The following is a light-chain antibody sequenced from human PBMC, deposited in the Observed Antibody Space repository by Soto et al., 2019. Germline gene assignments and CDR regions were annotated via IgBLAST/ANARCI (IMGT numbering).Light chain of an antibody. CDR3: QQYDRSPLT. CDR1: QTVTSSY. J-gene: IGKJ4*01. CDR2: GAS. V-gene: IGKV3-20*01. Sequence: VLTQSPATLSLSPGERATLSCRASQTVTSSYLAWYQQTGGQAPRLLIYGASNRATGIPDRFSGSGSGTDFTLTIIRLEPEAFSVYYCQQYDRSPLTFGGGTKVEIK.